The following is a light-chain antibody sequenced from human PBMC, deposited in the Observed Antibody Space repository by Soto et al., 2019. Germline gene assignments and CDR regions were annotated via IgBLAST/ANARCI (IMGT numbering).Light chain of an antibody. V-gene: IGKV1-39*01. CDR1: QSISTY. Sequence: DIQMTQSPSSLSASVGDRVTITCRASQSISTYLNWYQQKPGKAPKLLIYSASNLQSGVPSRFSGSGSGTDFTLTISSLQPEDVATYSCQQSYSDPFTFGPGNKVDIK. CDR2: SAS. J-gene: IGKJ3*01. CDR3: QQSYSDPFT.